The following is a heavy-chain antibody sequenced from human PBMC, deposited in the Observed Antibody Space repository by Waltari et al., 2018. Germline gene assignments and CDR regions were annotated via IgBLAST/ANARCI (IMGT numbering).Heavy chain of an antibody. CDR2: IRGTGKT. Sequence: QLQLQQSGPGVVKPSESLSLTCAVSGDSMSSTYWWSWVRQPPGKGLEWIGQIRGTGKTNYNPSLDSRVTISIDTSNNHISLMLASVTAADTAVYYCARDRGRGLYLDSWGQGTLVTVSP. D-gene: IGHD2-15*01. CDR3: ARDRGRGLYLDS. CDR1: GDSMSSTYW. J-gene: IGHJ4*02. V-gene: IGHV4-4*02.